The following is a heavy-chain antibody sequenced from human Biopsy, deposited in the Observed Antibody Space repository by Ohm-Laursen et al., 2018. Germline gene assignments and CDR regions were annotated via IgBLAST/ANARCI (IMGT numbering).Heavy chain of an antibody. V-gene: IGHV1-18*01. CDR1: GYNFISYS. D-gene: IGHD3-16*02. J-gene: IGHJ4*02. CDR2: IRPLNGDT. CDR3: ARGEVTFGELIVSLDS. Sequence: ASVKVSCKTSGYNFISYSINWGRQAPGQGLEWMGWIRPLNGDTKYGQKFQDRVTMTTDTSTSTVYMELTSLRSDDTAVYYCARGEVTFGELIVSLDSWGQGTLVTVSS.